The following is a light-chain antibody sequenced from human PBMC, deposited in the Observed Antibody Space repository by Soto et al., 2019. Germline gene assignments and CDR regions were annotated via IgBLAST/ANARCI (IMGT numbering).Light chain of an antibody. J-gene: IGLJ1*01. V-gene: IGLV2-14*03. CDR1: SSDVGGYNS. CDR3: AAWDGSLSGRV. CDR2: DVG. Sequence: QSALTQPASVSGSPGESITISCTGTSSDVGGYNSVSWYQHHPGKAPKLILYDVGDRPSGVSYRFSGSKSGNTASLAICGLRSEDEADYYCAAWDGSLSGRVFGTGTKAPS.